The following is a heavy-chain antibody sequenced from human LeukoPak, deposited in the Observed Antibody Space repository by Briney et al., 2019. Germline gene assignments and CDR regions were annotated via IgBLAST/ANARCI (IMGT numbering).Heavy chain of an antibody. CDR1: GFTFDDYA. D-gene: IGHD6-6*01. V-gene: IGHV3-9*01. CDR2: ISWNSGSI. J-gene: IGHJ4*02. Sequence: PGGSLRLSCAASGFTFDDYAKHWVRQAPGKGLEWVSGISWNSGSIGYADSVKGRFTISRDNAKNSLYLQMNSLRAEDTALYYCAKDRVYSSSATFDYWGQGTLVTVSS. CDR3: AKDRVYSSSATFDY.